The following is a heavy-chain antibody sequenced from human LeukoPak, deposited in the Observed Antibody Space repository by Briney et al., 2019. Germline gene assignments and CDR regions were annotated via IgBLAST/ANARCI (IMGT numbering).Heavy chain of an antibody. V-gene: IGHV5-51*01. J-gene: IGHJ4*02. D-gene: IGHD3-16*01. CDR3: ARRGGYEFDY. CDR1: XFTXXX. Sequence: XFTXXXXGWXRQMPGKGLEWMGIIYPGDSDTRYSPSFQGQVTISADKSISTAYLQWSSLKASDTAMYYCARRGGYEFDYWGQGTLVTVSS. CDR2: IYPGDSDT.